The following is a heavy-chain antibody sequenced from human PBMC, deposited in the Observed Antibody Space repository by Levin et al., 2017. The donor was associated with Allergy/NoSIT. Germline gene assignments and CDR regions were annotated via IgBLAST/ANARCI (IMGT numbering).Heavy chain of an antibody. CDR3: AKSRGGFWSGYYSDY. J-gene: IGHJ4*02. Sequence: GESLKISCAASGFSFSSYAMSWVRQAPGKGLEWVSAISGSGGSTYYADCVKGRFTISRDNSKNTLYVQMNSLKAEDTAIYYCAKSRGGFWSGYYSDYWGQGTLVTVSS. CDR2: ISGSGGST. CDR1: GFSFSSYA. D-gene: IGHD3-3*01. V-gene: IGHV3-23*01.